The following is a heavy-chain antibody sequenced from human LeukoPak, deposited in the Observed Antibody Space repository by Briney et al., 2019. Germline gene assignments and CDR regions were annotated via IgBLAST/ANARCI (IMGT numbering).Heavy chain of an antibody. V-gene: IGHV4-39*07. D-gene: IGHD5-18*01. J-gene: IGHJ6*02. Sequence: SETLSLTCTVSGGSIRSGHYYWSWIRQPPGKGLEWIGEINHSGSTNYNPSLKSRVTISVDTSKNQFSLKLSSVTAADTAVYYCARGKRAAMVQFYYYYGMDVWGQGTTVTVSS. CDR2: INHSGST. CDR3: ARGKRAAMVQFYYYYGMDV. CDR1: GGSIRSGHYY.